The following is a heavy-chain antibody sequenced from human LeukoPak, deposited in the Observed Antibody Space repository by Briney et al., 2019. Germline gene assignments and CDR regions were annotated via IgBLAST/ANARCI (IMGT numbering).Heavy chain of an antibody. CDR1: GFPFSSYG. CDR2: IWSVGGAE. V-gene: IGHV3-30*02. D-gene: IGHD3-3*01. CDR3: AKEGYDFWSGYYVDY. Sequence: PGGSLRLSCVASGFPFSSYGMHWVRQAPGKGLEWVAVIWSVGGAEYYADSVKGRFTLSRDNSINTVDLQMNSLRAEDTAVYYCAKEGYDFWSGYYVDYWGQGNPGHRLL. J-gene: IGHJ4*02.